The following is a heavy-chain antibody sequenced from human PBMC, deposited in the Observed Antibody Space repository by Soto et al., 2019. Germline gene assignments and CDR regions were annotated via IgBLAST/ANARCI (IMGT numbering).Heavy chain of an antibody. Sequence: PVGYLRLSCAASGITFSSYWMHWVRQAPGKGLVWVSRINSDGSSTSYADSVKGRFTISRDNAKNTLYLQMNSLRAEDTAVYYCARRITIFGVVTFNAFDIWCQGTMVTVS. CDR2: INSDGSST. CDR1: GITFSSYW. D-gene: IGHD3-3*01. V-gene: IGHV3-74*01. J-gene: IGHJ3*02. CDR3: ARRITIFGVVTFNAFDI.